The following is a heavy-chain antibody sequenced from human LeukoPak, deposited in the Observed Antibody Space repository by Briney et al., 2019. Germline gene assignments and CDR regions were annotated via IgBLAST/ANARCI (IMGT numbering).Heavy chain of an antibody. CDR2: ISGSGGST. CDR3: EKDRYYDSSGPWGY. D-gene: IGHD3-22*01. CDR1: GFTFSSYT. V-gene: IGHV3-23*01. J-gene: IGHJ4*02. Sequence: PGGSLRLSCAASGFTFSSYTMSWVRQAPGKGLEWVSGISGSGGSTYYADSVKGRLTISRDNSKNTLYLQMNSLRAEDTAVYYCEKDRYYDSSGPWGYWGQGALVTVSS.